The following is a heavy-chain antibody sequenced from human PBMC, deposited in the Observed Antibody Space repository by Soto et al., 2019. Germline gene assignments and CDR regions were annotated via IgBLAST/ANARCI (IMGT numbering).Heavy chain of an antibody. V-gene: IGHV3-64*04. D-gene: IGHD3-10*01. CDR2: ITSNGGNT. J-gene: IGHJ4*02. Sequence: GGSLRLSCAASGFTFSSYAMHWVRQAPGKGLEYVSAITSNGGNTDYASSVKGRFTISRDNSKNTLYLQMNSLRAEDTAVYFFAKDAMVRGVIITSYFDYWGQGTLVTVSS. CDR3: AKDAMVRGVIITSYFDY. CDR1: GFTFSSYA.